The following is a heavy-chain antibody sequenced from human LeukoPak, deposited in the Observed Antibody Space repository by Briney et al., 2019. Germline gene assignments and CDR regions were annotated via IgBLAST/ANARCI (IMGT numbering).Heavy chain of an antibody. CDR3: ARHSSTWYSAFDI. J-gene: IGHJ3*02. Sequence: GGSLRLSCAASGFTFSSYEMNWVRQAPGKGLECVSYISSSGSTIYYADSVKGRFTISRDNAKNSLYLQMNSLRAEDTAVYYCARHSSTWYSAFDIWGQGQMVSVSS. CDR2: ISSSGSTI. V-gene: IGHV3-48*03. CDR1: GFTFSSYE. D-gene: IGHD6-13*01.